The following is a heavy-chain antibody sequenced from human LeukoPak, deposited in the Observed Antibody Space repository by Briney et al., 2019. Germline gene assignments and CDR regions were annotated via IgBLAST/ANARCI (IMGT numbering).Heavy chain of an antibody. J-gene: IGHJ4*02. CDR2: ISSSGTTK. D-gene: IGHD5-18*01. CDR1: GFTFSSYE. V-gene: IGHV3-48*03. CDR3: ARDRGLNSYGLDY. Sequence: GGSLRLSCAASGFTFSSYEMNWVRQAPGKGLEWVSYISSSGTTKYYADSVKGRFTISRDNVKNSLYLQMNSLRAEDTAVYYCARDRGLNSYGLDYWGQGTLVTVSS.